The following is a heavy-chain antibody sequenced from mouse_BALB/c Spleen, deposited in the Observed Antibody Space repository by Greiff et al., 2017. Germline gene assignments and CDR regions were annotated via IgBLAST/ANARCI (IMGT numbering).Heavy chain of an antibody. CDR3: AREDYFDY. CDR2: ISDGGSYT. J-gene: IGHJ2*01. V-gene: IGHV5-4*02. CDR1: GFSFSDYY. Sequence: EVNVVESGGGLVKPGGSLKLSCAASGFSFSDYYMYWVRQTPEKRLEWVATISDGGSYTYYPDSVKGRFTISRDNAKNNLYLQMSSLKSEDTAMYYCAREDYFDYWGQGTTLTVSS.